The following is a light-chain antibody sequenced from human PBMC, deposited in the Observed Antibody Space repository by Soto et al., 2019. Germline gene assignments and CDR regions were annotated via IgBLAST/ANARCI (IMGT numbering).Light chain of an antibody. J-gene: IGKJ1*01. CDR2: ATS. CDR3: VQHNSYPRT. Sequence: DIQMTQSPSSLSASVGDRVTITCRASQGVGGDAGWYQQKPGKPPKRLLYATSTLQSGIPSRFSGGGFGTELPLTISRLDPGDFATYYCVQHNSYPRTLGQGTRVE. V-gene: IGKV1-17*01. CDR1: QGVGGD.